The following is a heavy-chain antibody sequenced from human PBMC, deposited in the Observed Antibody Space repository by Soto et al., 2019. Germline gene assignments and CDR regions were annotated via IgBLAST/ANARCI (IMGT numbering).Heavy chain of an antibody. CDR1: GFTFGDYA. CDR3: TRSTSLAAAAFDY. D-gene: IGHD6-25*01. Sequence: PGGSLRLSCTASGFTFGDYAMSWFRQAPGKGLEWVGFIRSKAYGGTTEYAASVKGRFTISRDDSKSIAYLQMNSLKTEDTAVYYCTRSTSLAAAAFDYWGQGTLVTVSS. V-gene: IGHV3-49*03. CDR2: IRSKAYGGTT. J-gene: IGHJ4*02.